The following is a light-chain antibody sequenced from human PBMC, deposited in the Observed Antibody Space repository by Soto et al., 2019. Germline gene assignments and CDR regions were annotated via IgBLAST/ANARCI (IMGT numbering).Light chain of an antibody. CDR1: QGISSY. CDR2: TAS. J-gene: IGKJ1*01. Sequence: DIQLTQSPSFLSASVGDRFTSTCRASQGISSYLAWYQQKPGKAPKLLISTASTLQSGVPSRFSGSGAGTEFTLTISSLQPEDFATYYCQQLNNYPRTFGQGTKVEIK. V-gene: IGKV1-9*01. CDR3: QQLNNYPRT.